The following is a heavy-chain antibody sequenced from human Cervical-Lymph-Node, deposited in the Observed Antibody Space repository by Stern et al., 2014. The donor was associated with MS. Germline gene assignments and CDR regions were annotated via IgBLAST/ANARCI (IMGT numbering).Heavy chain of an antibody. CDR3: ASDIAVTGISP. V-gene: IGHV1-69*06. CDR2: IIPLFGTA. Sequence: VQLVQSGAEVKKPGSSVKVSCKAFGGTFNSYAISWGRQAPGQGLEWMGGIIPLFGTANYAQKYRGRVTITADKSTSTFYMELRSLRSEDTAVYYCASDIAVTGISPWGQGTLVTVSS. CDR1: GGTFNSYA. J-gene: IGHJ5*02. D-gene: IGHD6-19*01.